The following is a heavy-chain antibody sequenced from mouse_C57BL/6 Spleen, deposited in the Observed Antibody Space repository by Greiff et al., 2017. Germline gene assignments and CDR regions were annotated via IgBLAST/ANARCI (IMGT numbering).Heavy chain of an antibody. D-gene: IGHD1-1*02. V-gene: IGHV1-81*01. CDR1: GYTFTSYG. CDR2: IYPRSGNT. Sequence: QVQLKESGAELARPGASVKLSCKASGYTFTSYGISWVKQRTGQGLEWIGEIYPRSGNTYYNEKFKGKATLTADKSSSTAYMELRSLTSEDSAVYFCALWGDAYWGQGTLVTVSA. CDR3: ALWGDAY. J-gene: IGHJ3*01.